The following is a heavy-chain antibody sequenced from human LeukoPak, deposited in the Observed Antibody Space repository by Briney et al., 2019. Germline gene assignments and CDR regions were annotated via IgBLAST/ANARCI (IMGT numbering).Heavy chain of an antibody. CDR2: IIPIFGTA. V-gene: IGHV1-69*06. CDR1: GGTFSSYA. CDR3: ASYDSSGYYYDDAFDI. J-gene: IGHJ3*02. Sequence: SVKVSCKASGGTFSSYAISWVRQAPGQGLEWMGGIIPIFGTANYAQKFQGRVTITADKSTSTAYMELSSLRSEDTAVYYCASYDSSGYYYDDAFDIWGQGTMVTVSS. D-gene: IGHD3-22*01.